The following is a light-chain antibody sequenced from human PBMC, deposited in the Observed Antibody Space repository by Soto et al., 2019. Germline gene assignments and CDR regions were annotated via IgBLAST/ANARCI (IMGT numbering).Light chain of an antibody. CDR3: QQYGSSLLFT. Sequence: EIGLTQSPGTLSLSPGERATLSCRASQSVSSSYLAWYQQKPGQAPRLLIYGASSRASGIPDRFSGSGSGTDFTLTISRLEPKDFAVYYCQQYGSSLLFTFGPGTKVDIK. J-gene: IGKJ3*01. CDR2: GAS. CDR1: QSVSSSY. V-gene: IGKV3-20*01.